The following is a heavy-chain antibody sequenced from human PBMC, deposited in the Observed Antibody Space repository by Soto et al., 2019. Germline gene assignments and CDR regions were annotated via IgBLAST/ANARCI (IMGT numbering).Heavy chain of an antibody. CDR1: GFTFSSYA. D-gene: IGHD6-6*01. V-gene: IGHV3-30-3*01. CDR2: ISYDGSNK. Sequence: QPGGSLRLSCAASGFTFSSYAMHWVRQAPGKGLEWVAVISYDGSNKYYADSVKGRFTISRDNSKNTLYLQMNSLRAEDTAVYYCARVAKDSSSHVGYYYYYGMDVWGQGTTVNVSS. J-gene: IGHJ6*02. CDR3: ARVAKDSSSHVGYYYYYGMDV.